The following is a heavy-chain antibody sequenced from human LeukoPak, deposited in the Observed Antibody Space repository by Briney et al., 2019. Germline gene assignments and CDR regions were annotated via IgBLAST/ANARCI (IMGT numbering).Heavy chain of an antibody. J-gene: IGHJ4*02. V-gene: IGHV3-23*01. Sequence: GGSLRLSCAASGFTFSIYAMNWVRQAPGKGLEWVSTISGNGGRISNADSVKGRFTVSRDNSKNTLYLQMNSLGAEDTAVYYCAKDRERGYCSGGSCSFDYWGQGTLVTVSS. D-gene: IGHD2-15*01. CDR2: ISGNGGRI. CDR1: GFTFSIYA. CDR3: AKDRERGYCSGGSCSFDY.